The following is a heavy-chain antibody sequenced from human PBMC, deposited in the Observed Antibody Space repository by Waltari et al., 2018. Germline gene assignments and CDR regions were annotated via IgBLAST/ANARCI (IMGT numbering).Heavy chain of an antibody. J-gene: IGHJ6*02. CDR3: ARVGGSGSYYYYYGMDV. CDR1: GFTFSSYS. D-gene: IGHD3-10*01. Sequence: EVQLVESGGGLVKPGGSLRLSCAASGFTFSSYSMNWVRQAPGRGLEWVSSISSSSSYRNYAGSGKGRCTISRDNTKNSRYLQMNSLGAENTAVYYCARVGGSGSYYYYYGMDVWGQGTTVTVSS. CDR2: ISSSSSYR. V-gene: IGHV3-21*01.